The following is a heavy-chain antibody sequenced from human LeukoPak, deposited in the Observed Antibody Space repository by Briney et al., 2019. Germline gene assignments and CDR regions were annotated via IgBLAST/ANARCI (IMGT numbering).Heavy chain of an antibody. CDR2: INPSGGST. CDR3: ARGYGFGIAVAGTHYYYYMDV. J-gene: IGHJ6*03. Sequence: GASVKVSCKASGYTFTSYYMHWVRQAPGQGLEWMGIINPSGGSTSYAQKFQGRVTMTRDTSTSTVCMELSSLRSEDTAVYYCARGYGFGIAVAGTHYYYYMDVWGKGTTVTISS. V-gene: IGHV1-46*01. CDR1: GYTFTSYY. D-gene: IGHD6-19*01.